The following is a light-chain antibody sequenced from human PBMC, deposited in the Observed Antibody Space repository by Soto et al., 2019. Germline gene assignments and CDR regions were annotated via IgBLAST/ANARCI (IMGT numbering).Light chain of an antibody. J-gene: IGLJ2*01. CDR1: SGHSSYA. V-gene: IGLV4-69*01. Sequence: QPVLTQSPSASASLGASVKLTCTLSSGHSSYAIAWHQQQPEKGPRYLMKLNSDGSHSKGDGIPDRLSGSSSGAERYLTISSLQSEDEADYYCQTWGTGGVVFGGGTKLTVL. CDR3: QTWGTGGVV. CDR2: LNSDGSH.